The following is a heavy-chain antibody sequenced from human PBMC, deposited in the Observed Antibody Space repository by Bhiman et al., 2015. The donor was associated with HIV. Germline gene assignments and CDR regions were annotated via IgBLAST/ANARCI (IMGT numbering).Heavy chain of an antibody. V-gene: IGHV3-23*04. Sequence: EVQLVESGGGLVKPGGSLRLSCAASGFTFSSYAMSWVRQAPGKGLEWVSAVHQTGGSTYYADSVRGRFTISRDNSKNKLYLQMNSLRVDDTAVYYCAKGGPGGSSASWFDPWGQGTLVTVSS. CDR3: AKGGPGGSSASWFDP. CDR2: VHQTGGST. J-gene: IGHJ5*02. D-gene: IGHD6-6*01. CDR1: GFTFSSYA.